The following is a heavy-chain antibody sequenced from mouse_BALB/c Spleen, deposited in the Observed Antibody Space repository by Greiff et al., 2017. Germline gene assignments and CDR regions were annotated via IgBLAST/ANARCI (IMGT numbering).Heavy chain of an antibody. D-gene: IGHD1-1*01. CDR3: ARTPVVVYAMDY. V-gene: IGHV5-17*02. Sequence: EVKLVESGGGLVQPGGSRKLSCAASGFTFSSFGMHWVRQAPEKGLEWVAYISSGSSTIYYADTVKGRFTISRDNPKNTLFLQMTSLRSEDTAMYYCARTPVVVYAMDYWGQGTSVTVSA. J-gene: IGHJ4*01. CDR1: GFTFSSFG. CDR2: ISSGSSTI.